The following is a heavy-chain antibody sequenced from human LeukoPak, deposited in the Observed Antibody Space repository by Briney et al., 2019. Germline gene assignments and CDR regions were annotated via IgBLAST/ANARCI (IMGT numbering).Heavy chain of an antibody. CDR3: AREGSSGYYLDY. J-gene: IGHJ4*02. CDR1: GFTVSSNY. V-gene: IGHV3-66*01. D-gene: IGHD3-22*01. Sequence: GGSLRLSCAASGFTVSSNYMSWVRQAPGKGLEWVSVIYSGGSTYYADSVKGRFTISRDNSKNTLCLQMNSLRAEDTAVYYCAREGSSGYYLDYWGQGTLVTVSS. CDR2: IYSGGST.